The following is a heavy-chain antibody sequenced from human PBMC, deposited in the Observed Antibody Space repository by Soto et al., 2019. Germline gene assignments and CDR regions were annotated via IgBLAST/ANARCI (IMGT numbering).Heavy chain of an antibody. J-gene: IGHJ4*02. CDR3: AITSDPHDYDYVWGSYRPIDY. D-gene: IGHD3-16*02. Sequence: GGSLRLSCAASGFTFSSYAMSWVRQAPGKGLEWVSAISGSGGSTYYADSVKGRFTISRDNSKNTRYLQMNSLRAEDTAVYYCAITSDPHDYDYVWGSYRPIDYWGQGTLVTVSS. V-gene: IGHV3-23*01. CDR1: GFTFSSYA. CDR2: ISGSGGST.